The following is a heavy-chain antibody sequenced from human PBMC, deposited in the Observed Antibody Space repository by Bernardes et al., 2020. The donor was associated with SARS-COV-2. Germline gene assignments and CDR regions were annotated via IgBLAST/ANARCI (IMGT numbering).Heavy chain of an antibody. Sequence: ASVKVSCKVSGYTLTELSMHWVRQAPGKGLEWMGGFDPEDGETIYAQKFQGRVTMTEDTSTDTAYMELSSLRSEDTAVYYCATWITPGQLVQFVLDLWGRGTLVTVSS. V-gene: IGHV1-24*01. CDR1: GYTLTELS. D-gene: IGHD6-6*01. CDR2: FDPEDGET. CDR3: ATWITPGQLVQFVLDL. J-gene: IGHJ2*01.